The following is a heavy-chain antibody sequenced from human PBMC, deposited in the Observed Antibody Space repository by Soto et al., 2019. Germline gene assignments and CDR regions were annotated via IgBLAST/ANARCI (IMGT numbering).Heavy chain of an antibody. Sequence: ASVKVSCKASGYTFTSYGISWVRQAPGQGLEWMGWISAYNGNTNYAQKLQGRVTMTTDTSTSTAYMELRSLRSDDTAVYYCARDCSGGSCYQPPSYWSQGTLVTVSS. CDR1: GYTFTSYG. D-gene: IGHD2-15*01. J-gene: IGHJ4*02. V-gene: IGHV1-18*01. CDR2: ISAYNGNT. CDR3: ARDCSGGSCYQPPSY.